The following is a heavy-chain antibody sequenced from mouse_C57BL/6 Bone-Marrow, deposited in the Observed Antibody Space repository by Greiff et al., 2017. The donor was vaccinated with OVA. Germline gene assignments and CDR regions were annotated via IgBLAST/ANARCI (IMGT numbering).Heavy chain of an antibody. D-gene: IGHD2-12*01. CDR3: AREGIDSYYLYWYFDV. V-gene: IGHV1-52*01. CDR1: GYTFTSYW. Sequence: QVQLQQPGAELVRPGSSVKLSCKASGYTFTSYWMHLLKQRPIQGLEWIGNIDPSDSETHYNQNFKDKATLTVDKSSSTAYMQLSSLTSEDSAVYYCAREGIDSYYLYWYFDVWGTGTTVTVSS. J-gene: IGHJ1*03. CDR2: IDPSDSET.